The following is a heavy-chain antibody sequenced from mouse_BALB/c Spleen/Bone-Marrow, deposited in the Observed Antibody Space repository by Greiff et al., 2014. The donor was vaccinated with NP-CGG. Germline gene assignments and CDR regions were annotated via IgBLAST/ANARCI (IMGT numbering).Heavy chain of an antibody. CDR2: INPSTGYT. Sequence: LVESGAELAKPGASVKMSCKASGYTFTSYWMHWVKRRPGQGLEWIGYINPSTGYTEYNQKFKDKATLTADKSSSTAYMQLSSLTSEDSAVYYCAREKVLSNFFAYWGQGTLVTVSA. D-gene: IGHD2-5*01. V-gene: IGHV1-7*01. CDR1: GYTFTSYW. J-gene: IGHJ3*01. CDR3: AREKVLSNFFAY.